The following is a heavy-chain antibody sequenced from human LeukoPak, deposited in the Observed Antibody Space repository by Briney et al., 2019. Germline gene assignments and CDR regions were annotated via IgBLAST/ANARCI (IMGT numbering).Heavy chain of an antibody. V-gene: IGHV4-31*03. CDR3: ARGDGMATIDY. Sequence: PSETLSLTCTVSGGSISSGGYYWSWIRQHPGKGLEWIGYIYYSGSTYYNPSLKSRVTISVDTSKNQFSLKLSSVTAADTAVYYCARGDGMATIDYWGQGTLVTVSS. J-gene: IGHJ4*02. D-gene: IGHD5-24*01. CDR2: IYYSGST. CDR1: GGSISSGGYY.